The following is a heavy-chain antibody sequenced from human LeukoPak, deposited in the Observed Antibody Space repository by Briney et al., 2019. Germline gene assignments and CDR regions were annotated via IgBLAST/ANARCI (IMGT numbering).Heavy chain of an antibody. CDR1: GFTVSSNS. CDR3: ARAMDV. V-gene: IGHV3-53*01. CDR2: IYSGDST. Sequence: GALRLSCAASGFTVSSNSMSWVRQAPGKGLEWVSVIYSGDSTFYADSMKGRFTISRDNAKNSVYLQMNSLRAEDTAVYYCARAMDVWGQGTTVTVSS. J-gene: IGHJ6*02.